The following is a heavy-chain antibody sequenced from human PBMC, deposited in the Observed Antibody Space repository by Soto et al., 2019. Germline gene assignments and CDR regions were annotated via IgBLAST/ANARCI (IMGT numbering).Heavy chain of an antibody. CDR1: GGSSSSYY. CDR2: IYYSGST. CDR3: AREGPYCSSTSCYWGGMDV. D-gene: IGHD2-2*01. Sequence: KASETLSLTCTVSGGSSSSYYWIWIRQPPGKGLEWIGYIYYSGSTNYNPSLKSRVTISVDTSKNQFSLKLSSVTAADTAVYYCAREGPYCSSTSCYWGGMDVWGQGTTVTVSS. V-gene: IGHV4-59*01. J-gene: IGHJ6*02.